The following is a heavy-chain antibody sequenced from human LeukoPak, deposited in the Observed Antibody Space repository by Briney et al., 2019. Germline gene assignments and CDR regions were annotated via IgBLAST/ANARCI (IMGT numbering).Heavy chain of an antibody. CDR2: ISSDGGTT. CDR3: ARGPYFDY. J-gene: IGHJ4*02. CDR1: GFTFSNYA. Sequence: PGGSLRLSCAASGFTFSNYAMHWVRQAPGKGLEFVSAISSDGGTTYYANSVKGRFTISRDKSKNTLNLQMGSLRAEDMAVYYCARGPYFDYWGQGTLVTVSS. V-gene: IGHV3-64*01.